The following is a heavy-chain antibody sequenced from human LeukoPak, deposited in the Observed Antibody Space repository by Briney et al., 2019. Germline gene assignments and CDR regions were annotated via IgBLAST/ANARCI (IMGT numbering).Heavy chain of an antibody. CDR2: IYYSGST. CDR3: ARRFGYYYDSSGYPFDY. Sequence: SETLSLTCTVSGGSISSSSYYRGWIRQPPGKGLEWIGSIYYSGSTYYNPSLKSRVTISVDTSRNQFSLKLSSVTAADTAVYYCARRFGYYYDSSGYPFDYWGQGTLVTVSS. D-gene: IGHD3-22*01. V-gene: IGHV4-39*01. CDR1: GGSISSSSYY. J-gene: IGHJ4*02.